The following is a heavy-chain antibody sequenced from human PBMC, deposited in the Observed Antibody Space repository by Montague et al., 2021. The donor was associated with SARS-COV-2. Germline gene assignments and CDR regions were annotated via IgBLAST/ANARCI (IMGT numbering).Heavy chain of an antibody. J-gene: IGHJ4*02. CDR2: IYYSGST. V-gene: IGHV4-59*01. Sequence: SETLSLTCTVSGGSISSYYWSWIRQPPGKGLEWIGYIYYSGSTNYNPSLKSRVTISVDTSKNQFSLKLSSVTAADTAEYYCARASVARKVLDYWGQGTLVTVSS. D-gene: IGHD6-19*01. CDR1: GGSISSYY. CDR3: ARASVARKVLDY.